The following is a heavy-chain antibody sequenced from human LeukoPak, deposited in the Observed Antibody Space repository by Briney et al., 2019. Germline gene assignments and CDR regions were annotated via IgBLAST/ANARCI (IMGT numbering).Heavy chain of an antibody. Sequence: KPSETLSLTCAVYGGSFSGYYWSWIRQPPGKGLEWIGEINHSGSTNYNPSLKSRVTISVDTSKNQFSLKLSSVTAADTAVYYCARYLDSSSWLNGMDVWGQGTTVTVSS. CDR2: INHSGST. CDR1: GGSFSGYY. V-gene: IGHV4-34*01. D-gene: IGHD6-13*01. CDR3: ARYLDSSSWLNGMDV. J-gene: IGHJ6*02.